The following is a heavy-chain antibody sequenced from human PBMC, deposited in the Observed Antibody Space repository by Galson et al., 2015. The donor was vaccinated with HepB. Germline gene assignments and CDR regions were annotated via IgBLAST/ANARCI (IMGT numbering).Heavy chain of an antibody. Sequence: SLRLSCAASGLSLSNYAMSWVRQAPGKGLEWVSAISGSGGRTYYGDAVKGRFTISRDNSQNTLYLQMNSLRPEDTALYYCAKSGIYTNLENYYYYMAVWGKGTAVTVSS. D-gene: IGHD1-26*01. CDR1: GLSLSNYA. V-gene: IGHV3-23*01. CDR3: AKSGIYTNLENYYYYMAV. CDR2: ISGSGGRT. J-gene: IGHJ6*03.